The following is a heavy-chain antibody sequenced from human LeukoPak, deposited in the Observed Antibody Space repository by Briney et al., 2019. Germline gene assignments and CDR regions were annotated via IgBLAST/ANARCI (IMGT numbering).Heavy chain of an antibody. J-gene: IGHJ1*01. Sequence: GGSLRLSCAASGFTFSSYAMHWVRQAPGKGLEWVAVISYDGSNKYYADSVKGRFTISRDNAKNSLYLQMDSLRAEDTAVYYCARDGKDSMIVVVTAEYFQHWGQGTLVTVSS. CDR1: GFTFSSYA. D-gene: IGHD3-22*01. CDR2: ISYDGSNK. V-gene: IGHV3-30*04. CDR3: ARDGKDSMIVVVTAEYFQH.